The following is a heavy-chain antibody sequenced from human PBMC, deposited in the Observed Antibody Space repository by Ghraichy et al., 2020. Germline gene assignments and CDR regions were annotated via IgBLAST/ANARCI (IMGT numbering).Heavy chain of an antibody. CDR3: ARGRGRPSYYYGSGSPIPGGYFQH. CDR1: GGSFSGYY. V-gene: IGHV4-34*01. Sequence: SETLSLTCAVYGGSFSGYYWSWIRQPPGKGLEWIGEINHSGSTNYNPSLKSRVTISVDTSKNQFSLKLSSVTAADTAVYYCARGRGRPSYYYGSGSPIPGGYFQHWGQGTLVTVSS. D-gene: IGHD3-10*01. J-gene: IGHJ1*01. CDR2: INHSGST.